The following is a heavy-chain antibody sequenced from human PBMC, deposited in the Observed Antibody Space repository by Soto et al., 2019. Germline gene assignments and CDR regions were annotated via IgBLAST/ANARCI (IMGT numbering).Heavy chain of an antibody. V-gene: IGHV3-30-3*01. D-gene: IGHD1-26*01. Sequence: QVQLVESGGGVVQPGRSLRLSCAASGFNFSSYAMHWVRQAPGKGLEWVAVLSYDGSIKYYAHSVKGRFTISRDNSKSTLYLEMNSLRAEDTAVYYCARNRGSYYPFDAFDIWGQGTMVTGSS. CDR1: GFNFSSYA. CDR3: ARNRGSYYPFDAFDI. J-gene: IGHJ3*02. CDR2: LSYDGSIK.